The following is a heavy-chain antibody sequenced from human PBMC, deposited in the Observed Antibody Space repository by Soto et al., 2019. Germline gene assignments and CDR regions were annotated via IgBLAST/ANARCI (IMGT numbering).Heavy chain of an antibody. Sequence: GGSLRLSCASAGFPIRNYWRYWVRQAPGKGLVWVSRIDSDGSGTTYADSVKGRFTISRDNAKNMVYLQMNSLRAEDTAVYYCAKYPYYDGNWGQGTLVTVSS. V-gene: IGHV3-74*01. D-gene: IGHD3-22*01. CDR1: GFPIRNYW. CDR2: IDSDGSGT. J-gene: IGHJ4*02. CDR3: AKYPYYDGN.